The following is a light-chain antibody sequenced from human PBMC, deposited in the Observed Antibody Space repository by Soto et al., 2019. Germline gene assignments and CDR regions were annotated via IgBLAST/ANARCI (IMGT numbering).Light chain of an antibody. V-gene: IGKV3-20*01. CDR2: SSS. CDR1: QTISGTY. CDR3: QQYGRSPTWT. J-gene: IGKJ1*01. Sequence: EIVFTQAPGTLSFSPGERATLSCRASQTISGTYLAWYQQKPGQAPRLLIYSSSSRAAGVSDRFSGSGSGTDFSLTISRLEPGDFAMYYCQQYGRSPTWTFGQGTKVDIK.